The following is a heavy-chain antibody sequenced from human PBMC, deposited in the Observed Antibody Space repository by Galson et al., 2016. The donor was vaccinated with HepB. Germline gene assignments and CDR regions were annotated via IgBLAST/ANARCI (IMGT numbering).Heavy chain of an antibody. CDR1: GFTFSSYS. CDR3: ARDFDGSFPNLDF. CDR2: IGSSGPV. J-gene: IGHJ4*02. D-gene: IGHD5-24*01. Sequence: SLRLSCAASGFTFSSYSMIWVRQTPGKGLEWVSYIGSSGPVYYADSLQGRFTISRDNAKTLLYLQMNSLRDEDTAVYYCARDFDGSFPNLDFWGQGTLVTVSS. V-gene: IGHV3-48*02.